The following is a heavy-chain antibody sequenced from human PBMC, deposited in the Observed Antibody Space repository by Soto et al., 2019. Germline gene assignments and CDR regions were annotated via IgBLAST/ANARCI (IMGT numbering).Heavy chain of an antibody. CDR2: IKQDGSEK. V-gene: IGHV3-7*01. D-gene: IGHD5-12*01. Sequence: EVQLAESGGGLVQPGGSLRLSWVVSGFTSDTYWMSWVRQTPGKGLEWVATIKQDGSEKYYVDSVKGRFTISSDNAKNSLYLQMSSLRAEDTAVDYCARAGVGSGYQSWFGPWGQVTLGTVCS. J-gene: IGHJ5*02. CDR1: GFTSDTYW. CDR3: ARAGVGSGYQSWFGP.